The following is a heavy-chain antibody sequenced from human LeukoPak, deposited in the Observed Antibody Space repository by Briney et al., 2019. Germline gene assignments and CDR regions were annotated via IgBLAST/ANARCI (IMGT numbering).Heavy chain of an antibody. CDR3: ARAKRWENDALDI. Sequence: KSSETLSLTCTVSGVSISTYSWSWIRQPPGKGLEWVGYIYSSGGTDHHPSLKSRVTMSVDTSTNQLSLKLNSVTAADTAVYYCARAKRWENDALDIWGQGTLVTVAS. CDR1: GVSISTYS. V-gene: IGHV4-59*01. D-gene: IGHD1-26*01. CDR2: IYSSGGT. J-gene: IGHJ3*02.